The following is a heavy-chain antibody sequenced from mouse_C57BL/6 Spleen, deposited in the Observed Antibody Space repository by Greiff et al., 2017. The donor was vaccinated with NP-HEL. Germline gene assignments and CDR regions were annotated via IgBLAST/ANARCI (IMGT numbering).Heavy chain of an antibody. CDR3: ARVEDYDYDRSAMDY. Sequence: QVQLQQPGAELVKPGASVKMSCKASGYTFTSYWITWVKQRPGQGLEWIGDIYPGSGSTNYNEKFKSKATLTVDTSSSTAYMQLSSLTSEDSAVYYCARVEDYDYDRSAMDYWGQGTSVTVSS. D-gene: IGHD2-4*01. V-gene: IGHV1-55*01. J-gene: IGHJ4*01. CDR2: IYPGSGST. CDR1: GYTFTSYW.